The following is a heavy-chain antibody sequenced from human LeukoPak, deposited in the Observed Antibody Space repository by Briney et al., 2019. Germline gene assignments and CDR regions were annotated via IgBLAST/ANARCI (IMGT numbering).Heavy chain of an antibody. CDR1: GYTFNTYG. Sequence: ASVKVSCKPSGYTFNTYGITWVRQAPGQGLEWMGWISPYNGNTNYAQKFQGRVTMTTDTSTSTAYMELRSLRSDDTAVYHCARGPHERSGYPDDWGQGTLVTVSS. CDR3: ARGPHERSGYPDD. J-gene: IGHJ4*02. V-gene: IGHV1-18*01. D-gene: IGHD3-22*01. CDR2: ISPYNGNT.